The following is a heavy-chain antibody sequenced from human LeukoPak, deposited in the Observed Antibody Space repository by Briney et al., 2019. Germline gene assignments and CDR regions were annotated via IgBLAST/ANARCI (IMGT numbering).Heavy chain of an antibody. Sequence: PSETLSLTCTVSGGSISSSSYYWGWLRQPPGTGLEWIGSIYYSGSTYYNPSLKSRVTISVDTSKNQFSLKLSSVTAADTAVYYCARADCSSTSCYDYYYGMDVWGQGTTVTVSS. CDR1: GGSISSSSYY. V-gene: IGHV4-39*01. CDR3: ARADCSSTSCYDYYYGMDV. J-gene: IGHJ6*02. CDR2: IYYSGST. D-gene: IGHD2-2*01.